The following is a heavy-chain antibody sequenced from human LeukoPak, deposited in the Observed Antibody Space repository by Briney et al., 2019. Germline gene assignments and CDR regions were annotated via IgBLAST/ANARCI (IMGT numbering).Heavy chain of an antibody. Sequence: SETLSLTCTVSDGSISSYYWSWIRQSPGKGLEWIGYLYYSGSINYNPSLKSRVTISVDTSKNQFSLTLSSVTAADTAVYYCARGYCRGTSCNRYTFDMWGQGTMVTVSS. CDR1: DGSISSYY. V-gene: IGHV4-59*01. D-gene: IGHD2-2*01. CDR2: LYYSGSI. J-gene: IGHJ3*02. CDR3: ARGYCRGTSCNRYTFDM.